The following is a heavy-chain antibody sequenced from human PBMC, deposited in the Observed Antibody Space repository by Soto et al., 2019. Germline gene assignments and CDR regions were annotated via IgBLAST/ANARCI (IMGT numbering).Heavy chain of an antibody. CDR1: GYALSSYH. V-gene: IGHV1-46*01. CDR3: ARALPRSSGYAYGALDY. J-gene: IGHJ4*02. Sequence: QVQLVQSGAEVKKPGASVRVSCKASGYALSSYHMHWVRQAPGQGLEWMGITNPSGVSTAYAQRFQGSLTVTRDTSTSTVDMELSGLRSEDTAVYYCARALPRSSGYAYGALDYWGQGTLVTVSP. CDR2: TNPSGVST. D-gene: IGHD5-18*01.